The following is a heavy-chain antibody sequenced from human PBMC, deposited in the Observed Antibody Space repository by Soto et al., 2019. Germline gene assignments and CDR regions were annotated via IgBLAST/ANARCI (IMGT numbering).Heavy chain of an antibody. J-gene: IGHJ6*02. CDR2: IYYSGST. CDR1: GGSISSGGYY. CDR3: ARVPPFSKLTMVRGGGDYYGMDV. D-gene: IGHD3-10*01. V-gene: IGHV4-31*03. Sequence: PSETLTLTCTVSGGSISSGGYYWSWIRQHPGKGLEWIGYIYYSGSTYYNPSLKSRVTISVDTSKNQFSLKLSSVTAADTAVYYCARVPPFSKLTMVRGGGDYYGMDVWGQGTTVTVSS.